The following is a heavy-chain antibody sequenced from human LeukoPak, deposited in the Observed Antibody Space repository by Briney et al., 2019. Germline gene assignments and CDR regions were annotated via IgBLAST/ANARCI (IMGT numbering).Heavy chain of an antibody. D-gene: IGHD3-10*01. CDR2: IYYSGST. Sequence: PSETLSLTCTVSCVSISSYYWSWIRQPPGKGLEWIGYIYYSGSTNYNPSLKSRVTISVDTSKNQFSLKLSSVTAADTAVYYCAREPRGSGSYYNGGFDYWGQGTLVTVSS. V-gene: IGHV4-59*01. J-gene: IGHJ4*02. CDR3: AREPRGSGSYYNGGFDY. CDR1: CVSISSYY.